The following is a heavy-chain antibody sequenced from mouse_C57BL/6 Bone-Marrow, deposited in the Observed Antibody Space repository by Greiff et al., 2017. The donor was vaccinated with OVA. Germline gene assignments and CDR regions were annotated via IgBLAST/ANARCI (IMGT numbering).Heavy chain of an antibody. CDR3: ERERYLLGDY. Sequence: QVHVKQPGAELVMPGASVKLSCKASGYTFTSYWMHWVQQRPGQGLEWIGEIDPSDSSTYYNQKFKGKSTLTVDKCSSTACMQLSSLNSEDSAVYYCERERYLLGDYWGQGTTVTVSS. V-gene: IGHV1-69*01. J-gene: IGHJ2*01. D-gene: IGHD1-1*01. CDR1: GYTFTSYW. CDR2: IDPSDSST.